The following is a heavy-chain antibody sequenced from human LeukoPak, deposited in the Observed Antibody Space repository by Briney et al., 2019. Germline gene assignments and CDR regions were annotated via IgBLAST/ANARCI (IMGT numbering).Heavy chain of an antibody. CDR1: GFTFSNFL. D-gene: IGHD1-26*01. J-gene: IGHJ4*02. CDR3: AKKGATTGDFDY. CDR2: ISGSGGDT. Sequence: PGGSLRLSYAASGFTFSNFLMTWVRQAPGKGPEWVSAISGSGGDTYYADSVKGRFTISRDNSKNTLYLQMNSLRAEDTAVYYCAKKGATTGDFDYWGQGTLVTVSS. V-gene: IGHV3-23*01.